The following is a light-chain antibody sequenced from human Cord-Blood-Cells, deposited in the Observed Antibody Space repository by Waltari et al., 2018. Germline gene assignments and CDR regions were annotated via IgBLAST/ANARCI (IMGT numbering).Light chain of an antibody. J-gene: IGLJ2*01. Sequence: SSELTQDPAVSVALGQTVRITCQVDSLRSYYASWYQQKPGQAPVLVIYGKNNRPSGIPDRFSGSSSGNTASLTITGAQAEDEADYYCNSRDSSGNVFGGGTKLTVL. CDR1: SLRSYY. CDR2: GKN. V-gene: IGLV3-19*01. CDR3: NSRDSSGNV.